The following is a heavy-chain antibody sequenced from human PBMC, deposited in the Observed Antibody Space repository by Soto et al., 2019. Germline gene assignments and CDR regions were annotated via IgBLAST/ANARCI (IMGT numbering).Heavy chain of an antibody. D-gene: IGHD6-6*01. V-gene: IGHV1-69*06. Sequence: QVQLVQSGAEVKKPGSSVKVSCKASGGTFSSYAISWVRQAPGQGLEWMGGIIPIFGTANYAQKFQGRVTITADKSTSTAYMELSSLRYEDTAVYYCARGNSYSSSSGRDYPYYYYYGMDVWGQGTTVTVSS. J-gene: IGHJ6*02. CDR3: ARGNSYSSSSGRDYPYYYYYGMDV. CDR2: IIPIFGTA. CDR1: GGTFSSYA.